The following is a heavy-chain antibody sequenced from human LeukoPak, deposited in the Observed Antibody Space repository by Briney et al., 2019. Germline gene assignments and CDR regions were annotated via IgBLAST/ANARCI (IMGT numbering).Heavy chain of an antibody. CDR2: INPNSGDT. J-gene: IGHJ5*02. CDR3: ARRVRRGDNWFDP. Sequence: ASVKVSCKASGYTFTGYYIHLVRQAPGQGLEWMGWINPNSGDTNYARKFQGRVTMTRDTSISAAYMELSRLRSDDTAVYYCARRVRRGDNWFDPWGQGTLVTVSS. D-gene: IGHD3-10*01. CDR1: GYTFTGYY. V-gene: IGHV1-2*02.